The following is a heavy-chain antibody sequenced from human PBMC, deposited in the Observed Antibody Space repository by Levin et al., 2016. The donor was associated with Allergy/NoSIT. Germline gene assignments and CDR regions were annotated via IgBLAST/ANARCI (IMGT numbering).Heavy chain of an antibody. J-gene: IGHJ5*02. CDR3: ARAGYCSGGSCYKSWFDP. Sequence: WVRQAPGQGLEWMGWINTNTGNPTYAQGFTGRFVFSLDTSVSTAYLQISSLKAEDTAVYYCARAGYCSGGSCYKSWFDPWGQGTLVTVSS. D-gene: IGHD2-15*01. V-gene: IGHV7-4-1*02. CDR2: INTNTGNP.